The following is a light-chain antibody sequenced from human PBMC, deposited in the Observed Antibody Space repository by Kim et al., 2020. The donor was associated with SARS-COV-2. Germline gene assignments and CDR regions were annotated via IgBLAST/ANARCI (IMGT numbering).Light chain of an antibody. J-gene: IGLJ3*02. CDR1: SSNIGSHY. Sequence: ELTQPPSASGTPGQRVTISCSGSSSNIGSHYVYWYQQLPGTAPKLLIYRNNQRPSGVPDRFSGSKSGTSASLAISGLRSEDEAEYYCAAWDDSVRGLFGGGTKLTVL. CDR2: RNN. V-gene: IGLV1-47*01. CDR3: AAWDDSVRGL.